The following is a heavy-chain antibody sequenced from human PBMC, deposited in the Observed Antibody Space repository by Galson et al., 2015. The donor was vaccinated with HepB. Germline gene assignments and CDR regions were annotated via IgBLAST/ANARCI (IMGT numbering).Heavy chain of an antibody. CDR3: AADILTGPGDY. CDR2: INPSGGGT. V-gene: IGHV1-46*01. J-gene: IGHJ4*02. CDR1: GYTFTSYY. D-gene: IGHD3-9*01. Sequence: SVKVSCKASGYTFTSYYMHWVRQAPGQGLEWMGMINPSGGGTSYAQKFQGRVTMTRDTSTSTVYMELSSLRSEDTAVYYCAADILTGPGDYWGQGTLVTVSS.